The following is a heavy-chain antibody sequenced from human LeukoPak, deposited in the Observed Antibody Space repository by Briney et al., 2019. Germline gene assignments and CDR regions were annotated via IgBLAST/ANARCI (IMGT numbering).Heavy chain of an antibody. CDR3: ARGGQWLVRFDY. CDR2: IRYDGSNK. V-gene: IGHV3-30*02. J-gene: IGHJ4*02. Sequence: GGSLRLSCAASGFTFSSYGMHWVRQAPGKGLEWVAFIRYDGSNKYYADSVKGRFTISRDNSKNTLYLQMNSLRSDDTAVYYCARGGQWLVRFDYWGQGTLVTVSS. D-gene: IGHD6-19*01. CDR1: GFTFSSYG.